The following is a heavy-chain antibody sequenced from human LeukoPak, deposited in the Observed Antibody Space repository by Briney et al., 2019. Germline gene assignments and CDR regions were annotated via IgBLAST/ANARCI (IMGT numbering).Heavy chain of an antibody. V-gene: IGHV3-20*04. J-gene: IGHJ4*02. CDR3: ARVYSGVYYYYFDY. CDR1: GFTFDDYG. CDR2: INWNGGST. D-gene: IGHD3-22*01. Sequence: GGSLRLSCAASGFTFDDYGMSWVRQAPGKGLEWVSGINWNGGSTGYADSVKGRFTISRDNAKNSLYLQMNSLRAEDTALYYCARVYSGVYYYYFDYWGKEPLATVSS.